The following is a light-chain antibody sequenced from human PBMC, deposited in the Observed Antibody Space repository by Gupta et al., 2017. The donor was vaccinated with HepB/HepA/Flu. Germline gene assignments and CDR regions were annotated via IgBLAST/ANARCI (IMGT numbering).Light chain of an antibody. Sequence: GQRATLSCRASQSVGSYLAWYQQKPGQVPRLLIYDASNRATGIPARFSGSGSGTDFTLTISSLEPEDFAVYYCQQRSNWPPGVTFGPGTRVDVK. J-gene: IGKJ3*01. V-gene: IGKV3-11*01. CDR3: QQRSNWPPGVT. CDR2: DAS. CDR1: QSVGSY.